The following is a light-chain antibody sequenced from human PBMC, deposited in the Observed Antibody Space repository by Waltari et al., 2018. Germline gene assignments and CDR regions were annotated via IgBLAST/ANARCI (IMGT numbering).Light chain of an antibody. V-gene: IGLV3-21*01. CDR3: QVWDANTDPGV. J-gene: IGLJ1*01. Sequence: SYVLTQPPSVSVAQGETARLTCGGNNIERKSVHWYRPRPGQAPVLVISYDSDRPSGIPDRLSGSNSGNTATLTISRVEAGDEADYYCQVWDANTDPGVFGTGTEVTVL. CDR2: YDS. CDR1: NIERKS.